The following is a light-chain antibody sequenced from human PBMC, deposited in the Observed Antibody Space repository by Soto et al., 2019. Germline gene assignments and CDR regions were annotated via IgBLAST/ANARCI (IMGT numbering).Light chain of an antibody. Sequence: EIVLTQSPGTLSLSPWEIATLSCRASQSVGRNYLAWYQQKPGQAPRLFIYDTSTRATGISDRFSGSGSGTDFTLTISRLEPEDFAVYYCQQYGSSPWTFGQGTKVDIK. V-gene: IGKV3-20*01. CDR3: QQYGSSPWT. J-gene: IGKJ1*01. CDR2: DTS. CDR1: QSVGRNY.